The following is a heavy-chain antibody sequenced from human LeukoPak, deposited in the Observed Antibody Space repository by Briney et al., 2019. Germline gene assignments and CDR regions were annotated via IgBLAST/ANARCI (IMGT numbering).Heavy chain of an antibody. CDR3: AREGYSYGPFDY. Sequence: PGGSLRLSCAASGFTFSNYWMSWVRQAPGKGLEWVANIKQDASEIYYVGSVKGRFIISRDNAKNSLFLQMNSLRAEDTAVYYCAREGYSYGPFDYWGQGTLVTVSS. D-gene: IGHD5-18*01. J-gene: IGHJ4*02. CDR2: IKQDASEI. CDR1: GFTFSNYW. V-gene: IGHV3-7*03.